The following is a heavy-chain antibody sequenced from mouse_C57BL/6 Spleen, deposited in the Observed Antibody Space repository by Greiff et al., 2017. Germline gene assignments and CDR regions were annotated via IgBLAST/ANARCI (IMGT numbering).Heavy chain of an antibody. J-gene: IGHJ2*01. CDR2: IDPSDSYT. Sequence: QVQLQQPGAELVMPGASVKLSCKASGYTFTSYWMHWVKQRPGQGLEWIGEIDPSDSYTNYNQKLQGKSTLTVDKSSSTAYMQLSSLTSEDSAVYYCARDRDYDQGYFDYWGQGTTLTVSS. CDR3: ARDRDYDQGYFDY. D-gene: IGHD2-4*01. CDR1: GYTFTSYW. V-gene: IGHV1-69*01.